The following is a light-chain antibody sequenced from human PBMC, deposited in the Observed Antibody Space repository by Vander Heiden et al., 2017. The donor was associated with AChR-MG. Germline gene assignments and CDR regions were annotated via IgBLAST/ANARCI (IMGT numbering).Light chain of an antibody. Sequence: QSVLPQPPSPSGTPGQTVTIPSSGRRPDIASNTGSWYQQLQRPAPQLLIHSNNKRHSGVPDRFSGSKSGTSAAVAISGLQSEDEADYYCAAWDDSLNGPVFGGGTKLTVL. J-gene: IGLJ3*02. CDR1: RPDIASNT. CDR3: AAWDDSLNGPV. CDR2: SNN. V-gene: IGLV1-44*01.